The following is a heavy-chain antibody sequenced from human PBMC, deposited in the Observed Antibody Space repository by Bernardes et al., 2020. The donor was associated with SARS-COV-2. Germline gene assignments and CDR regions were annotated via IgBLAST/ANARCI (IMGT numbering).Heavy chain of an antibody. CDR1: GLISSSYW. CDR2: VHSDGSII. Sequence: GGSLRLSCAASGLISSSYWMDWVRQAPGKGLVWVSRVHSDGSIINYADSVKGRFAVSRGNARNSFYLQMNSLTAEDTAVYYCAILPPGDWGQGTLVTVSS. CDR3: AILPPGD. D-gene: IGHD3-10*01. J-gene: IGHJ4*02. V-gene: IGHV3-74*01.